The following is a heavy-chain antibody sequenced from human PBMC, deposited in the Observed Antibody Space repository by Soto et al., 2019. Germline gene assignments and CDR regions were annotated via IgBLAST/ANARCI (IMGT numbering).Heavy chain of an antibody. Sequence: EVQLVESGGGLVKPGGSLRLSCAASGFPFSSYSMNWVRQAPGKGLEWVASISASSSYIYHVDSLMGRFTISRDNAKSSLYLQMSSLEAADTAVYYCARDRRPWKYYYDSGGQYFFDYWGQGALVTVSS. J-gene: IGHJ4*02. CDR2: ISASSSYI. D-gene: IGHD3-22*01. CDR1: GFPFSSYS. V-gene: IGHV3-21*01. CDR3: ARDRRPWKYYYDSGGQYFFDY.